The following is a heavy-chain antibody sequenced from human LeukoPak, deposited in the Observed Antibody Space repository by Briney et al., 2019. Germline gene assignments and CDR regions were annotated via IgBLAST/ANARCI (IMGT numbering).Heavy chain of an antibody. CDR3: AKDLTMAPSAGYFDY. CDR2: ISSSGSTI. D-gene: IGHD3-10*01. J-gene: IGHJ4*02. Sequence: GGSLRLSCAASGFTFSSYEMNWVRQAPGKGLEWVSYISSSGSTIYYADSVKGRFTISRDNAKNSLYLQMNSLRAEDTALYYCAKDLTMAPSAGYFDYWGQGTLVTVSS. V-gene: IGHV3-48*03. CDR1: GFTFSSYE.